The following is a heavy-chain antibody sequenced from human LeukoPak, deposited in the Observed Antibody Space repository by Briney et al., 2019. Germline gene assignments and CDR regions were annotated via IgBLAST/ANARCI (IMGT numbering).Heavy chain of an antibody. CDR3: ARETTSIAVANSEDAFDI. J-gene: IGHJ3*02. CDR1: GFTFSDYY. D-gene: IGHD6-19*01. CDR2: ISSSSSYI. Sequence: GGSLRLSCAASGFTFSDYYMSWIRQAPGKGLEWVSSISSSSSYIYYADSVKGRFTISRDNAKNSLYLQMNSLRAEDTAVYYCARETTSIAVANSEDAFDIWGQGTMVTVSS. V-gene: IGHV3-11*06.